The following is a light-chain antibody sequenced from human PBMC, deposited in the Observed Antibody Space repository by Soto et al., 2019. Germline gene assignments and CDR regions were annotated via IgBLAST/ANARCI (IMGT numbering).Light chain of an antibody. CDR2: DAS. Sequence: AIQLTQSPSSLSASVGDRVTITCRVSQGISSAVAWYQQKPGKPPKLLMYDASSLESGVTPRFSGSGSGTDVALSISSLQPEDFATYDCQQFKNEPLTFGQGTRLEIK. CDR3: QQFKNEPLT. CDR1: QGISSA. J-gene: IGKJ5*01. V-gene: IGKV1D-13*01.